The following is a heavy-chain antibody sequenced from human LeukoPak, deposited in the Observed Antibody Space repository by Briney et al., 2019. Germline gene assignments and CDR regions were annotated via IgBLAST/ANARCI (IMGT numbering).Heavy chain of an antibody. D-gene: IGHD2-15*01. Sequence: SETLSLTCTVSGDSISSGDYYWSWIRQPPGKGLEWIGSIHYSGNTFYNPSLKSRVTISLDTSKNQFSLKLSSVTAADTALYCCARVESSGGSFYRFDPWGQGTLVTVSS. V-gene: IGHV4-39*07. J-gene: IGHJ5*02. CDR3: ARVESSGGSFYRFDP. CDR1: GDSISSGDYY. CDR2: IHYSGNT.